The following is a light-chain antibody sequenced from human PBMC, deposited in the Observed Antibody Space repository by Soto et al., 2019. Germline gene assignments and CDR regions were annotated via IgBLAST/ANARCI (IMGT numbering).Light chain of an antibody. J-gene: IGKJ1*01. V-gene: IGKV1-5*03. CDR1: QTISTL. CDR2: TAS. Sequence: DIQMTQSPSTLSAAVGDRVTITCRASQTISTLLAWYQQRPGKAPNLLLYTASSLESGVPSRFSGSGSWTEFTLTISSLQPDDFATNFCQQYSTYPWTFGQGTKVEVK. CDR3: QQYSTYPWT.